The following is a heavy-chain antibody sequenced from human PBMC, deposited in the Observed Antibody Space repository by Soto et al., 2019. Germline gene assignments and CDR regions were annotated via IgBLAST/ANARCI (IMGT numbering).Heavy chain of an antibody. D-gene: IGHD6-19*01. CDR1: GFSVTNNGEG. CDR3: AHRKTTITVATYFDL. V-gene: IGHV2-5*02. Sequence: QITLKESGPTLVKPTQTLTLTCTFSGFSVTNNGEGVGWIRQPPGKALEWLATLYWDGDKRYSPSLRKRASVSTDTPKSQVVLTMTDMGPEDTGTYFCAHRKTTITVATYFDLWGQGTLVTVS. CDR2: LYWDGDK. J-gene: IGHJ4*02.